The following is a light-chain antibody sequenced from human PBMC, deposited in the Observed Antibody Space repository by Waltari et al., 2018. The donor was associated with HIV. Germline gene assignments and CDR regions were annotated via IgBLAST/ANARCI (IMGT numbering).Light chain of an antibody. Sequence: QSALTQPPSASGSPGQSVTISCTGTSSDVGGYNYVSWYQQHPGKAPKLMIYEVSKRPSGGPDRFAASKSGNTASLTVSVLQAEDEADYYCSSYAGSNSVVFGGGTKLTVL. V-gene: IGLV2-8*01. J-gene: IGLJ2*01. CDR3: SSYAGSNSVV. CDR1: SSDVGGYNY. CDR2: EVS.